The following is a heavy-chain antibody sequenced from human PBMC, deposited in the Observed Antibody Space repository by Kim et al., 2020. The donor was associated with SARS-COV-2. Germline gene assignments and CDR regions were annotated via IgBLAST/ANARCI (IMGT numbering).Heavy chain of an antibody. CDR3: AREYKGTSYFDY. D-gene: IGHD1-20*01. J-gene: IGHJ4*02. V-gene: IGHV1-46*01. Sequence: TYPQKFQGRVTMTRDTSTSTVYMELSSLISEDTAVYYCAREYKGTSYFDYWGQGTLVTVSS.